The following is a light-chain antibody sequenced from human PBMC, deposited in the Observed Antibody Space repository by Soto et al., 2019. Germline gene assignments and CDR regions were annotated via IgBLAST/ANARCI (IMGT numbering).Light chain of an antibody. J-gene: IGLJ2*01. Sequence: QLVLTQSPSASASLGASVKLTCTLSSGHSSYAIAWHQQQPEKGPRYLMKLDSDGSHTKGDAIPDRFSGSSSGAERYLTIPIRQSEDEADYYCQPWGTGIHVVFGGGTKLTVL. CDR1: SGHSSYA. CDR2: LDSDGSH. CDR3: QPWGTGIHVV. V-gene: IGLV4-69*01.